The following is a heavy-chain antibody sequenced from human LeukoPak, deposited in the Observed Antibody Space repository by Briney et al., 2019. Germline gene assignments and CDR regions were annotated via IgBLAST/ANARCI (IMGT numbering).Heavy chain of an antibody. CDR1: GGSISNYH. Sequence: SETLSLTCTVSGGSISNYHWNWIRQPPGKGLEWIGYIYYSGSTNYNPSLKSRLTISLDTPKNQFSLKPTSVTAADSAIYYCARGTSSSINFDYWGQGTLVTVSS. V-gene: IGHV4-59*01. D-gene: IGHD2-2*01. CDR3: ARGTSSSINFDY. J-gene: IGHJ4*02. CDR2: IYYSGST.